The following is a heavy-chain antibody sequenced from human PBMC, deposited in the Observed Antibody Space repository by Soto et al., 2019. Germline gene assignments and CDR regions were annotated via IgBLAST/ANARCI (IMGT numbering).Heavy chain of an antibody. CDR3: VSYDRQSGRYALDY. J-gene: IGHJ4*02. Sequence: LSLTCTVSGDSISYYYWSWIRQPPGKGLEWIGYVYYDGSTNYNPSLESRVTMSIDTSKNQFSLKLSSVIAADTAVYYCVSYDRQSGRYALDYWGQGTLVTVSS. CDR2: VYYDGST. D-gene: IGHD3-10*01. CDR1: GDSISYYY. V-gene: IGHV4-59*01.